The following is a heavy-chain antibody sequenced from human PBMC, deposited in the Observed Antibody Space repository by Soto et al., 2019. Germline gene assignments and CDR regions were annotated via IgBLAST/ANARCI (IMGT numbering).Heavy chain of an antibody. CDR3: EGQTCLRAIYGMDD. CDR1: GFTPTNDA. D-gene: IGHD3-16*01. V-gene: IGHV3-23*01. J-gene: IGHJ6*02. Sequence: GGSLRLSCAASGFTPTNDAMGWVRQAPGKGLEWVSGISGSGDSTYYADSVKGRFTVSRDKSKNTLYLQMNSLRAEDTAVYFCEGQTCLRAIYGMDDWGQGTTVTVSS. CDR2: ISGSGDST.